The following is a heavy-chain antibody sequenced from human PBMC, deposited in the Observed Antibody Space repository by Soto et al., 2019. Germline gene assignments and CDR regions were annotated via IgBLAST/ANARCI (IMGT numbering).Heavy chain of an antibody. CDR1: GFSLSTSGMC. V-gene: IGHV2-70*11. CDR3: ARTRYSSSFSYTDYGMDV. J-gene: IGHJ6*02. D-gene: IGHD6-6*01. Sequence: SGATLVNPAQTLTLTCTCSGFSLSTSGMCVRWLRQPPGEALEWLARIDSDDDKYYSTSLKTRLTISKDTSTIQVVLTMTNMDRVDTATHYCARTRYSSSFSYTDYGMDVRGQGTTVTVPS. CDR2: IDSDDDK.